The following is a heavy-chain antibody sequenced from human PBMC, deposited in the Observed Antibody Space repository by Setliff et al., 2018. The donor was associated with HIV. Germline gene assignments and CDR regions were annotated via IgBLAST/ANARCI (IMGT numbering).Heavy chain of an antibody. CDR3: ARVPTSSWYVTTQRTKEYFHH. D-gene: IGHD6-13*01. V-gene: IGHV4-39*07. J-gene: IGHJ1*01. Sequence: SETLSLTCTVSGGSIKSSSYYWGWIRQPPGKGLEWIGSIYYSGNTYYNPSLKSRVTISEDRSRNQFSLRLSSVTAADTAIYYCARVPTSSWYVTTQRTKEYFHHWGQGTLITVSS. CDR1: GGSIKSSSYY. CDR2: IYYSGNT.